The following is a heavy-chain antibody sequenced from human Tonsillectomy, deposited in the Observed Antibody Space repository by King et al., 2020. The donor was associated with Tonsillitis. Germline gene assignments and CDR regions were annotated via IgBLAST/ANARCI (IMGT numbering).Heavy chain of an antibody. CDR3: ARGRIVGATGAGLFDY. J-gene: IGHJ4*02. V-gene: IGHV4-38-2*01. CDR2: IYHSGST. Sequence: QLQESGPGLVKPSETLSLTCAVSGYSISSGYYWGWIRQPPGKGLEWIGSIYHSGSTYYNPSLKSRVTILVDTSKNQFSLKLSSVTAADTAVYYCARGRIVGATGAGLFDYWGQGTLVTVFS. CDR1: GYSISSGYY. D-gene: IGHD1-26*01.